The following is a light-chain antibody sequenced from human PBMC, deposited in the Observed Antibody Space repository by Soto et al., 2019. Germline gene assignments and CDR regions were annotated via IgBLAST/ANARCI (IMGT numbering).Light chain of an antibody. CDR1: SSNIASNT. J-gene: IGLJ1*01. CDR2: SDN. V-gene: IGLV1-44*01. Sequence: QSLLTQPPSASGTPGLWVTLSCSGSSSNIASNTVNWYQHLPGTAPKLLIYSDNQRPSGVPARFSASKSGTSASLAISGLQSEDEADYYCASWDDSLDAYVFGTGTKVTVL. CDR3: ASWDDSLDAYV.